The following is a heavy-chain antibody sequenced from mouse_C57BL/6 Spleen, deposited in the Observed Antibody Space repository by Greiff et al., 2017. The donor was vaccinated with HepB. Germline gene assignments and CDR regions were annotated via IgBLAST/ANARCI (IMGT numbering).Heavy chain of an antibody. D-gene: IGHD2-5*01. Sequence: VQLQQPGAELVKPGASVKLSCKASGYTFTSYWMQWVKQRPGQGLEWIGEIDPSDSYTNYNQKFKGKATLTVDTSSSTAYMQLSSLTSEDSAVYYCARGHSNYFDYWGQGTTLTVSS. J-gene: IGHJ2*01. CDR1: GYTFTSYW. CDR3: ARGHSNYFDY. CDR2: IDPSDSYT. V-gene: IGHV1-50*01.